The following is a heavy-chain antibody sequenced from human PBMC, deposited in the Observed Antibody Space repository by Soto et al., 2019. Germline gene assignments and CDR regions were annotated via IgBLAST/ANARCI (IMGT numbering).Heavy chain of an antibody. CDR2: ISGSGST. Sequence: GGSLRLSCAASGFTFSSYAMSWVRQAPGKGLEWVSAISGSGSTYYADSVKGRFTISRDNSKNTLYLQMNSLRAEDTAVYYCANVPSEGDTAFDYWGQGTLVTVSS. CDR1: GFTFSSYA. J-gene: IGHJ4*02. CDR3: ANVPSEGDTAFDY. V-gene: IGHV3-23*01. D-gene: IGHD5-18*01.